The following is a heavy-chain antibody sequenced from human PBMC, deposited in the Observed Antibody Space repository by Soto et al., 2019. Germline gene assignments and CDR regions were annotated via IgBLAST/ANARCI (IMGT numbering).Heavy chain of an antibody. D-gene: IGHD3-10*01. Sequence: WTWIRQTPEKGLEWIGEINDSGNINYNPSLKSRVTILVDTAKKQISLRLRSVTAADTAVYYSARGLILWFGELSRRGGYYYYMDVWGKGTTVTVSS. CDR2: INDSGNI. V-gene: IGHV4-34*01. J-gene: IGHJ6*03. CDR3: ARGLILWFGELSRRGGYYYYMDV.